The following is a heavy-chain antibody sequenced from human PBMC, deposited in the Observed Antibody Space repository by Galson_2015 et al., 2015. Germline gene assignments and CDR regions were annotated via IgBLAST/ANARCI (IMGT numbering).Heavy chain of an antibody. V-gene: IGHV3-9*01. D-gene: IGHD2-15*01. J-gene: IGHJ6*02. CDR1: GFTFDDYA. Sequence: SLRLSCAASGFTFDDYAMHWVRQAPGKGLEWVSGISWNSGSIGYADSVKGRFTISRDNAKNSLYLQMNSLRAEDTALYYCAKDLVVAAIEPYGMDVWGQGTTVTVSS. CDR3: AKDLVVAAIEPYGMDV. CDR2: ISWNSGSI.